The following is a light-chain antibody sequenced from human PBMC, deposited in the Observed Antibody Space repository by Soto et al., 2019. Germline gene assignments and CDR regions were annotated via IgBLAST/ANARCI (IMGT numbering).Light chain of an antibody. J-gene: IGLJ2*01. CDR1: SGDIGDYNR. Sequence: QSVLTQPPSVSGSPGQSVTISCTGTSGDIGDYNRVSWYQQPPGTAPKLMIYEVSNRPSGVPGRFSGSKSGNTASLTISGLQAEDEADYYCSSYSTSNTVVFGGGTKLTVL. V-gene: IGLV2-18*02. CDR3: SSYSTSNTVV. CDR2: EVS.